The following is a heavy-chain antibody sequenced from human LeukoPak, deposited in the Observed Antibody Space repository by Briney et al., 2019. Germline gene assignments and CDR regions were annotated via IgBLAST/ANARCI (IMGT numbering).Heavy chain of an antibody. V-gene: IGHV6-1*01. Sequence: SQTLSLTCAISGDNVSSNSAAWNWLRQSPSRGLEWLGRTYYRSKWYNDYAVSVKSRITINPDTSQNQFSLQLNSVTPEDTAVYYCARGCNWNYGNYGYWGQGTLVTVSS. CDR2: TYYRSKWYN. D-gene: IGHD1-7*01. CDR1: GDNVSSNSAA. J-gene: IGHJ4*02. CDR3: ARGCNWNYGNYGY.